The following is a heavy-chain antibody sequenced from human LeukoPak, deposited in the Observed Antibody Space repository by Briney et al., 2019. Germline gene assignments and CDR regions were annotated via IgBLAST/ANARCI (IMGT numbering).Heavy chain of an antibody. D-gene: IGHD3-10*01. CDR2: ISYDGSNK. CDR3: ARDHYYGSGSYTAFDF. V-gene: IGHV3-30*01. Sequence: AGSLRPSCAASGFSFSNYAIHWVRQAPGKVLEWVAAISYDGSNKYYADSVKGRFTISRDNSKNTLYLQVNSLRGEDTAVYYCARDHYYGSGSYTAFDFWGQGTLVTVSS. J-gene: IGHJ4*02. CDR1: GFSFSNYA.